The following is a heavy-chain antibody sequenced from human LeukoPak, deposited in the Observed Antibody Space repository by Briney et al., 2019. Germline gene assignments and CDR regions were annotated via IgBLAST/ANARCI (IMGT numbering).Heavy chain of an antibody. Sequence: ASVKVSCKASGYTFTSYGISCVRQAPGQGLEWMGWISAYNGNTNYAQKLQGRVTMTTDTSTSTAYMELRSLRSDDTAVYYCARGIAAAGNHYYYMDVWGKGTTVTISS. V-gene: IGHV1-18*01. D-gene: IGHD6-13*01. J-gene: IGHJ6*03. CDR2: ISAYNGNT. CDR1: GYTFTSYG. CDR3: ARGIAAAGNHYYYMDV.